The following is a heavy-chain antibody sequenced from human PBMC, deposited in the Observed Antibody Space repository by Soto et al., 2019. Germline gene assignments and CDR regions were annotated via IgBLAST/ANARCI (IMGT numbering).Heavy chain of an antibody. Sequence: LSCAASGFTFSNAWMSWVRQAPGKGLEWVGRIKSKTDGGTTDYAAPVKGRFTISRDDSKNTLYLQMNSLKTEDTAVYHCTTDLGWWKQPPFDYWGQGTLVTVSS. CDR2: IKSKTDGGTT. CDR1: GFTFSNAW. CDR3: TTDLGWWKQPPFDY. J-gene: IGHJ4*02. V-gene: IGHV3-15*01. D-gene: IGHD2-15*01.